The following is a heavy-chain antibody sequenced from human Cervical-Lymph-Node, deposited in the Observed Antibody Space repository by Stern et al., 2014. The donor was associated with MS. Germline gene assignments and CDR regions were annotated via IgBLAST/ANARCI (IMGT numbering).Heavy chain of an antibody. CDR3: AAEEEYIRSGIYHYTGMDV. Sequence: QLVQSGPEVKRPGTSVRVSCKASGFTFLSSAMQWVRQARGQRPEWVGFLVSDRADSRYAQKLHDRVTISRDMSTSTVNMELSRLRSEDTVVYYCAAEEEYIRSGIYHYTGMDVWGQGTTVTVSS. J-gene: IGHJ6*02. V-gene: IGHV1-58*02. D-gene: IGHD3-10*01. CDR2: LVSDRADS. CDR1: GFTFLSSA.